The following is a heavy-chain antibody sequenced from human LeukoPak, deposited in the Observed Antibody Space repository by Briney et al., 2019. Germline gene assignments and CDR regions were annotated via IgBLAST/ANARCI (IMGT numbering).Heavy chain of an antibody. D-gene: IGHD3-22*01. CDR3: TTDPVTMIVVVST. CDR1: GFTFSNAW. J-gene: IGHJ5*02. CDR2: IKSKTDAGTA. Sequence: PGGSLRLSCAASGFTFSNAWMGWVRQAPGKGLEWVGHIKSKTDAGTADHAAPVKGRFSISRDDSKNTLYLQMNSLKIEDTALYYCTTDPVTMIVVVSTWGQGTLVTVSS. V-gene: IGHV3-15*01.